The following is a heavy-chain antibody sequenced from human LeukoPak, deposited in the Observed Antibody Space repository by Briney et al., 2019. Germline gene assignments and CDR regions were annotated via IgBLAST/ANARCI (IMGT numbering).Heavy chain of an antibody. V-gene: IGHV3-30*02. D-gene: IGHD3-3*02. Sequence: GGSLRLSCAASGFTFSSYGMHWVRQAPGKGLEWVAFIRYDGSNKYYADSVKGRFNISRDNSKNTLYLQMNSLRAEDTALYYCARDTLALKETTLDYWGQGTLVTVSS. CDR3: ARDTLALKETTLDY. J-gene: IGHJ4*02. CDR2: IRYDGSNK. CDR1: GFTFSSYG.